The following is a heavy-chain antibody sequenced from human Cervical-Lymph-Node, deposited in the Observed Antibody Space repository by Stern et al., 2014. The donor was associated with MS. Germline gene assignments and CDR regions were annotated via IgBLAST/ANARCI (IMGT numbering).Heavy chain of an antibody. D-gene: IGHD2-2*02. V-gene: IGHV3-33*01. CDR2: IWYDGRDK. CDR3: ARDSFYTNTRVGREIYYYYGMDV. J-gene: IGHJ6*02. Sequence: QVQLVQSGGGVVQPGRSLRLSCAASGFSFSNYGMHWVRQAPGKGLEWVAVIWYDGRDKYYVDSLKGRFTISRDNSKNALSLQMNSLRAEDTAVYYCARDSFYTNTRVGREIYYYYGMDVWGQGTTVTVSS. CDR1: GFSFSNYG.